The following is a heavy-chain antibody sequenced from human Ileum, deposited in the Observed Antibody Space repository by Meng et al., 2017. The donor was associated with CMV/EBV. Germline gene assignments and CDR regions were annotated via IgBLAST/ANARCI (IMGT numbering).Heavy chain of an antibody. Sequence: GESLKISCAASGFTVSSNYMSWVRQAPGKGLEWVSVIYSGGSTYYADSVKGRFTISRDNSKNTLYLQMNSLRAEDTAVYYCAREGVGYSYGPYYYYGMDVWGQGTLVTVSS. J-gene: IGHJ6*02. CDR2: IYSGGST. D-gene: IGHD5-18*01. CDR1: GFTVSSNY. CDR3: AREGVGYSYGPYYYYGMDV. V-gene: IGHV3-66*02.